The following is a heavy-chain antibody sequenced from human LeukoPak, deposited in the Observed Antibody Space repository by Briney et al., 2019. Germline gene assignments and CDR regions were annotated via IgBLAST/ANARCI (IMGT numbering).Heavy chain of an antibody. CDR2: IGTSSTTI. D-gene: IGHD6-25*01. J-gene: IGHJ6*03. CDR1: GFTFSSNG. Sequence: PGRSLRLSCVASGFTFSSNGMHWVRQPPGKGLEWVSNIGTSSTTIYYADSVKGRFTISRDNAKNSLYLQMNSLRADDTAVYYCARFAAGGSYYYYMDVWGKGTTVTVSS. CDR3: ARFAAGGSYYYYMDV. V-gene: IGHV3-48*01.